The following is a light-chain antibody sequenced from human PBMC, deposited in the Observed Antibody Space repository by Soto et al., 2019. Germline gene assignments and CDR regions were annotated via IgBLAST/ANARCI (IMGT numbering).Light chain of an antibody. CDR1: SSNIGAGYD. Sequence: QLVLTQPPSVSGAPGQRVTISSTGSSSNIGAGYDVHWYQQLPGTAPKLLIYDNNNRPSGVPDRFSGSKSDTSASLAITGLQAEDEADYYCQSFDTSLSGFLIFGGGTKVTVL. V-gene: IGLV1-40*01. J-gene: IGLJ2*01. CDR3: QSFDTSLSGFLI. CDR2: DNN.